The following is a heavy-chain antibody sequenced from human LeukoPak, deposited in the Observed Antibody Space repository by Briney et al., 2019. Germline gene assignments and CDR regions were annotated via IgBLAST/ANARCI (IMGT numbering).Heavy chain of an antibody. J-gene: IGHJ4*02. CDR2: IKSKRAGGTA. CDR1: GFTFSNAW. CDR3: TTYDSSGYYSRY. D-gene: IGHD3-22*01. V-gene: IGHV3-15*01. Sequence: GGSLRLSCAASGFTFSNAWMSWVRQAPGKGLEWVGRIKSKRAGGTADYGAPVRGRFSISRDDSKNTLYLQMNSLKTEDTAVYYCTTYDSSGYYSRYWGQGTLLTVSS.